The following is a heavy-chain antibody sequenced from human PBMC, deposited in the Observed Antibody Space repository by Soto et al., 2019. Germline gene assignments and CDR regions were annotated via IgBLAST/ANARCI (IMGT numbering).Heavy chain of an antibody. CDR2: ISAYNGNT. Sequence: ASVKGSCKSSGYTFTNYGISWVRQAPGQGLEWMGWISAYNGNTNYAQKFQGRVTMTTDTSTSTAYMELRSLRSDDTAVYYCAGSESGGWYGLYWGQGTLVTVSS. CDR3: AGSESGGWYGLY. J-gene: IGHJ4*02. CDR1: GYTFTNYG. V-gene: IGHV1-18*04. D-gene: IGHD6-19*01.